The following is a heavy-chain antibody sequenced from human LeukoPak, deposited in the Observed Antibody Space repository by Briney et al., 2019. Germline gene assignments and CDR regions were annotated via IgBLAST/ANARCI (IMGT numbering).Heavy chain of an antibody. CDR1: GFTFADYT. CDR3: SRDKFYVWFDP. J-gene: IGHJ5*02. Sequence: GGSLSLSCTTSGFTFADYTMHWFRQAPGKGLESVGFIRGSGTTQYAASVRGRFTISRDDSKSIAYLQMNSLKTEDTAVYYCSRDKFYVWFDPWGQGTLVTVSS. V-gene: IGHV3-49*03. CDR2: IRGSGTT. D-gene: IGHD3-16*01.